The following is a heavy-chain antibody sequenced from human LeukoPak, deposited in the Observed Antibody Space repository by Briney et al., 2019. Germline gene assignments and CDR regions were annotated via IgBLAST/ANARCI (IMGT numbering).Heavy chain of an antibody. CDR3: ARPSIPSAAASALDI. CDR1: GGSITSYF. D-gene: IGHD2-2*01. J-gene: IGHJ3*02. CDR2: IYYSGNT. Sequence: SETLSLTCTVSGGSITSYFYIWVRQPPGKGLEWIGYIYYSGNTNSNPSLKSRVTISLDTSKNQFSLKLSSVTAADTAVYYCARPSIPSAAASALDIWGQGTMVTVSS. V-gene: IGHV4-59*01.